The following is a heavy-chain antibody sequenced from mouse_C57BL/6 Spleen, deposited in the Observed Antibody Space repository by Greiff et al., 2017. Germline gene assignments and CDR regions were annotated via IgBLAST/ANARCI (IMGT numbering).Heavy chain of an antibody. D-gene: IGHD1-1*01. V-gene: IGHV5-6*01. CDR1: GFTFSSYG. CDR3: ATQRLARLITTVVPYYAMDY. CDR2: ISSGGSYT. Sequence: EVQLVESGGDLVKPGGSLKLSCAASGFTFSSYGMSWVRQTPDKRLEWVATISSGGSYTYYPDSVKGRVTISRDKAKNTLYLQLSSLKSEDTAVYYCATQRLARLITTVVPYYAMDYWGQGTSVTVSS. J-gene: IGHJ4*01.